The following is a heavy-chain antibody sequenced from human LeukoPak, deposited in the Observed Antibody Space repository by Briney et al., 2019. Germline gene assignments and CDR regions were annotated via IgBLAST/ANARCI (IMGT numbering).Heavy chain of an antibody. D-gene: IGHD5-12*01. CDR1: GGSISSGGYY. CDR2: IYYSGST. J-gene: IGHJ4*02. V-gene: IGHV4-31*03. CDR3: ASINSGYDRSFDY. Sequence: PSETLSLTCTVSGGSISSGGYYWSWIRQHPEKGLEWIGYIYYSGSTYYNPSLKSRVTISVDTSKNQFSLKLSSVTAADTAVYYCASINSGYDRSFDYWGQGTLVTVSS.